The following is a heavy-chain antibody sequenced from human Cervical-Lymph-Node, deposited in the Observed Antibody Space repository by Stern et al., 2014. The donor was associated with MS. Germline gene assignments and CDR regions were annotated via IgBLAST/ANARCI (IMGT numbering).Heavy chain of an antibody. CDR1: GYTLTELS. Sequence: QVQLVESGAEVKKPGASVKVSCKVSGYTLTELSIHWVRQAPGKGLEWMGGFDAADDATIYAQKFQGRVTLTGDTSADTAYMELSSLRSEDTAVYYCATDWEYCSGGSCSSVPLGHWGQGTLVTVSS. CDR2: FDAADDAT. J-gene: IGHJ4*02. CDR3: ATDWEYCSGGSCSSVPLGH. V-gene: IGHV1-24*01. D-gene: IGHD2-15*01.